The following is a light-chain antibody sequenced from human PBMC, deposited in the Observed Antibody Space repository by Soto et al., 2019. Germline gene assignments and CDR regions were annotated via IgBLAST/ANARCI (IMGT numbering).Light chain of an antibody. Sequence: DIQMTQSPSTLSASVGDRVSITCRASQSIERYLAWYQQKPGKAPNLLIYDASSLERGVPSRFSGRGSGTESTLTISTPQPDDFATNNTQQFKSSTGTFGKGTKLEI. CDR1: QSIERY. V-gene: IGKV1-5*01. CDR3: QQFKSSTGT. CDR2: DAS. J-gene: IGKJ1*01.